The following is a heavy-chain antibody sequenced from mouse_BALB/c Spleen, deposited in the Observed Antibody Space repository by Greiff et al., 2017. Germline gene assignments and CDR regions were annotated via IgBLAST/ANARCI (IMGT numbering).Heavy chain of an antibody. V-gene: IGHV14-3*02. CDR2: IDPANGNT. D-gene: IGHD1-1*01. CDR1: GFNIKDTY. Sequence: EVKLMESGAELVKPGASVKLSCTASGFNIKDTYMHWVKQRPEQGLEWIGRIDPANGNTKYDPKFQGKATITADTSSNTAYLQLSSLTSEDTAVYYCARSGLLWFAYWGQGTLVTVSA. J-gene: IGHJ3*01. CDR3: ARSGLLWFAY.